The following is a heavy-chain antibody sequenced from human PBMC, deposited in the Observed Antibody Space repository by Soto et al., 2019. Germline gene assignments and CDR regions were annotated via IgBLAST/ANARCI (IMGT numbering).Heavy chain of an antibody. CDR3: ARSLGFFYYGMDV. CDR2: ISNNGATL. Sequence: GGSLRLSCAASGFSISRYAMHWVRQAPGKGLEYVSGISNNGATLYHADAVKGRFIMSRDNSKNTVFLQMGSLRAEDSAVYYCARSLGFFYYGMDVWGQGTTVTVSS. CDR1: GFSISRYA. V-gene: IGHV3-64*02. J-gene: IGHJ6*02.